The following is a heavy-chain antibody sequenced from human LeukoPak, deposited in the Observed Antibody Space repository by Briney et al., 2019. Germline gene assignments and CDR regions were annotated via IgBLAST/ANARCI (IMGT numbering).Heavy chain of an antibody. CDR1: GGSLSGYY. V-gene: IGHV4-34*01. CDR2: INHSGST. D-gene: IGHD2-15*01. J-gene: IGHJ5*02. Sequence: SETLSLTCAVYGGSLSGYYWSWIRQPPGKGLEWIGEINHSGSTNYNPSLKSRVTISVDTSKNQFSLKLSSVTAADTAVYYCAREYCSGGSCPAQFDPWGQGTLVTVSS. CDR3: AREYCSGGSCPAQFDP.